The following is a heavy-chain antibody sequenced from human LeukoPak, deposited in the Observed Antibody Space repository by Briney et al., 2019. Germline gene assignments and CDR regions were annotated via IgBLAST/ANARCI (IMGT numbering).Heavy chain of an antibody. V-gene: IGHV3-23*01. CDR1: GFTFTTYG. Sequence: PGGSLRLSCTASGFTFTTYGLHWVRQAPGKGLEWVSAISGSGGSTYYADSVKGRFTISRDNSKNTLYLQMNSLRAEDTAVYYCAKDRVTLGARYGMDVWGQGTTVTVSS. J-gene: IGHJ6*02. D-gene: IGHD1-26*01. CDR3: AKDRVTLGARYGMDV. CDR2: ISGSGGST.